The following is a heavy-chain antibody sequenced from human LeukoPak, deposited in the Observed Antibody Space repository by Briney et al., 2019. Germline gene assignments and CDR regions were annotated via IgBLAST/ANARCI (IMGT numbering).Heavy chain of an antibody. CDR1: GFTFSSYW. CDR2: IKQDGSEK. Sequence: GGSLRLSCTASGFTFSSYWMSWVRQAPGKELEWVANIKQDGSEKYYVDSVKGRFTISRDNAKNSLYLQMNSLRAEDTAVYYCARDDFLGYCSSTSCYQSWFDPWGQGTLVTVSS. J-gene: IGHJ5*02. CDR3: ARDDFLGYCSSTSCYQSWFDP. V-gene: IGHV3-7*01. D-gene: IGHD2-2*01.